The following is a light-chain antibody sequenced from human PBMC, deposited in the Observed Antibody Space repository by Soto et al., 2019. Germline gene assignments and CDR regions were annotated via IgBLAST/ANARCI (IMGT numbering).Light chain of an antibody. CDR2: DAS. CDR3: QQRSNWPPWT. Sequence: DTQMTQSPSSLSASVGDRVTITCQASQDISNYLNWYQQKPGKAPNLLMYDASSLESGVPSRFSGSGSGTDFTLTISSLEPEDFAVYYCQQRSNWPPWTFGQGTKV. CDR1: QDISNY. V-gene: IGKV1-33*01. J-gene: IGKJ1*01.